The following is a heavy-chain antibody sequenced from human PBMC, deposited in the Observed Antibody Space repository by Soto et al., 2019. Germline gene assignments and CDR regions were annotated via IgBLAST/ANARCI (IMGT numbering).Heavy chain of an antibody. CDR3: ARAPGVVVPAATKWGKSDWFDP. V-gene: IGHV4-30-4*01. D-gene: IGHD2-2*01. CDR1: GGSISSGDYY. Sequence: SETLSLTCTVSGGSISSGDYYWSWIRQPPGKGLEWIGYIYYSGSTYYNPSLKSRVTISVDTSKNQFSLKLSSVTAADTAVYYCARAPGVVVPAATKWGKSDWFDPWGQGTLVTVYS. CDR2: IYYSGST. J-gene: IGHJ5*02.